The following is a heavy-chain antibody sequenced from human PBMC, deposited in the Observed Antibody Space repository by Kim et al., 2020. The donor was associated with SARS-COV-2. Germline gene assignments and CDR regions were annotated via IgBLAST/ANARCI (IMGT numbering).Heavy chain of an antibody. J-gene: IGHJ3*02. Sequence: GGSLRLSCAASGFTFSSYSMNWVRQAPGKGLEWVSSISSSSSYIYYADSVKGRFTISRDNAKNSLYLQMNSLRAEDTAVYYCAREAASNYYDSSGYDDAFAIWGQGTMVTVSS. CDR2: ISSSSSYI. CDR1: GFTFSSYS. V-gene: IGHV3-21*01. CDR3: AREAASNYYDSSGYDDAFAI. D-gene: IGHD3-22*01.